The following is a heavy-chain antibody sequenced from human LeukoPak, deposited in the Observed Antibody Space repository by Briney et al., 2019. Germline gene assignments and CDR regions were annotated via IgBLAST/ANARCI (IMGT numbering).Heavy chain of an antibody. J-gene: IGHJ6*03. CDR3: ARERGEWETGGSYYYYYMDV. CDR1: GGSISSSSYY. D-gene: IGHD1-26*01. V-gene: IGHV4-39*07. Sequence: PSETLSLTCTVSGGSISSSSYYWGWLRQPPGKGLEWIASIYYSGSTYYNPSLKSRVTISVDTSKNQFSLKLSSVTAADTAVYYCARERGEWETGGSYYYYYMDVWGKGTTVTVSS. CDR2: IYYSGST.